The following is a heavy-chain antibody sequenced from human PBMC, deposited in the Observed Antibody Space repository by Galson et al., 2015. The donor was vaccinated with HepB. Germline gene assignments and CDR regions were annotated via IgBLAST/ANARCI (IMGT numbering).Heavy chain of an antibody. D-gene: IGHD6-13*01. CDR1: GFTFSSYA. Sequence: SLRLSCAASGFTFSSYAMHWVRQAPGKGLEWVAVISYDGSNKYYADSVKGRFTISRDNSKNTLYLQMNSLRAEDTAVYYCARSARGIAAAVFDYWGQGTLVTVSS. J-gene: IGHJ4*02. CDR2: ISYDGSNK. CDR3: ARSARGIAAAVFDY. V-gene: IGHV3-30*04.